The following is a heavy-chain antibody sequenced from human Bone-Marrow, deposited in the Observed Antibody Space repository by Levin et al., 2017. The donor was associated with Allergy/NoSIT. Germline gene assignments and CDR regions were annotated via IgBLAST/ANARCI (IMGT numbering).Heavy chain of an antibody. D-gene: IGHD6-19*01. V-gene: IGHV3-49*03. CDR3: ARGAVAGMYPYYFDY. Sequence: GGSLRLSCTASGFTFEDYAMSWFRQAPGKGLECVGFIRSRPYGGTTEYAASVKGRFTISRDDSKTIASLQMDSLKTEDTAVYYCARGAVAGMYPYYFDYWGQGTLVTVSS. CDR1: GFTFEDYA. CDR2: IRSRPYGGTT. J-gene: IGHJ4*02.